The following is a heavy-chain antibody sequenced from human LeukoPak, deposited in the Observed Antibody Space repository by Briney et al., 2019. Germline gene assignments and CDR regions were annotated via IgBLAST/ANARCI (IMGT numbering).Heavy chain of an antibody. D-gene: IGHD3-22*01. CDR2: ILSSGST. V-gene: IGHV4-4*09. CDR1: GGSISNYY. CDR3: ARAYYYDSSGYPLIDY. Sequence: PSETLSLTCTVSGGSISNYYWNWIRQPPGKGLEWIGYILSSGSTHHNPSLTSRISLSVDTSKNQFSLKLSSVTAADTAVYYCARAYYYDSSGYPLIDYWGQGTLVTVSS. J-gene: IGHJ4*02.